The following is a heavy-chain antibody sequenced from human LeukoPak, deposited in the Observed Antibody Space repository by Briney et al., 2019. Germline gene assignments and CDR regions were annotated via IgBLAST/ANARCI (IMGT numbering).Heavy chain of an antibody. V-gene: IGHV4-34*01. CDR2: INHSGST. D-gene: IGHD3-10*01. Sequence: PSETLSLTCAVYGGSFSGYYWSWIRQPPGKGLEWIGEINHSGSTNYNPSLKSRVTISVDTSKNQFSLKLSSVTAADTAVYYCAKRLARGGIVSAFDVWGQGTEVTVSS. CDR1: GGSFSGYY. CDR3: AKRLARGGIVSAFDV. J-gene: IGHJ3*01.